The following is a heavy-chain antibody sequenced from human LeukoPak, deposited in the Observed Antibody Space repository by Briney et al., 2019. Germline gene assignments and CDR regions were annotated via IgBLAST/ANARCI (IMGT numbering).Heavy chain of an antibody. V-gene: IGHV4-59*01. J-gene: IGHJ6*02. CDR3: ARALEYSSSYYGTDV. D-gene: IGHD6-6*01. CDR2: IYYSGST. CDR1: GGSISSYY. Sequence: SETLSLTCTVSGGSISSYYWSWIRQPPGKGLEWIGYIYYSGSTNYNPSLKSRVTISVDTSKNQFSLKLSSVTAADTAVYYCARALEYSSSYYGTDVWGQGTTVTVSS.